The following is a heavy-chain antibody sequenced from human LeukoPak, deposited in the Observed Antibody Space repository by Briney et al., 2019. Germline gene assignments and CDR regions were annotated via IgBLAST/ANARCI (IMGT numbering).Heavy chain of an antibody. J-gene: IGHJ6*02. V-gene: IGHV3-7*04. D-gene: IGHD5-18*01. Sequence: GGSLRLSCAASGFTFSSYWMSWVRQDPGRGLEWVANIKQDGSEKYYVDSVKGRFTISRDNAKNSLYLQMNSLRAEDTAVYYCARIRKAGYSYGSYYYYGMDVWGQGTTVTVSS. CDR1: GFTFSSYW. CDR2: IKQDGSEK. CDR3: ARIRKAGYSYGSYYYYGMDV.